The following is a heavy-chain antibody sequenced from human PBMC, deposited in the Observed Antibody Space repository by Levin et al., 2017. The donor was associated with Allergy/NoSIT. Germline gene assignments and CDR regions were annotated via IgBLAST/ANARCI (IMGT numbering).Heavy chain of an antibody. CDR1: GFTFSSYG. J-gene: IGHJ2*01. CDR2: ISYDGSNK. V-gene: IGHV3-30*18. D-gene: IGHD6-19*01. Sequence: LSLTCAASGFTFSSYGMHWVRQAPGKGLEWVAVISYDGSNKYYADSVKGRFTISRDNSKNTLYLQMNSLRAEDTAVYYCAKDAGEAVVRYWYFDLWGRGTLVTVSS. CDR3: AKDAGEAVVRYWYFDL.